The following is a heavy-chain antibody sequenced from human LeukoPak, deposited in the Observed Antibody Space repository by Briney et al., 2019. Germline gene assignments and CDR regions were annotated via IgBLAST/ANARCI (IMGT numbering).Heavy chain of an antibody. CDR3: ASQYCSTNRCYIYNYYMDV. J-gene: IGHJ6*03. CDR2: IYHSGST. V-gene: IGHV4-38-2*01. CDR1: GYSISSGYY. D-gene: IGHD2-2*02. Sequence: SETLSLTCAVSGYSISSGYYWGWIRQPPGKGLEWIGSIYHSGSTYYNPSLKSRVTISVDTSKNQFSLKLSSVTAADTAVYYCASQYCSTNRCYIYNYYMDVWGKGTTVTVSS.